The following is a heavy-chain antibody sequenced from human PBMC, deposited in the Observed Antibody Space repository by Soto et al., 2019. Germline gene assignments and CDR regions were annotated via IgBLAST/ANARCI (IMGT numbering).Heavy chain of an antibody. D-gene: IGHD3-10*01. V-gene: IGHV3-23*01. J-gene: IGHJ6*03. CDR1: GFTFSSYA. Sequence: GGSLRLSCAASGFTFSSYAMSWVRQAPGKGLEWVSAISGSGGSTYYADSVKGRFTISRDNSKNTLYLQMNSLRAEDTAVYYCVKYGYGSGSYYVFSYYMDVWGKGTTVTVSS. CDR3: VKYGYGSGSYYVFSYYMDV. CDR2: ISGSGGST.